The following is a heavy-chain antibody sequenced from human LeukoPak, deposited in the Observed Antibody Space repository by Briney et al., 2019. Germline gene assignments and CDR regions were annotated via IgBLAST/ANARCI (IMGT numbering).Heavy chain of an antibody. V-gene: IGHV3-11*04. CDR2: ISSSGSTI. J-gene: IGHJ4*02. Sequence: GGSLRLSCAASGFTFSDYYMSWIRQAPGKGLEWVSYISSSGSTIYYADSVRGRFTLSRDNANNTLYLQMNSLRVEDTAIYYCARATREYSSVSSYDYWGQGTLVTVSS. CDR3: ARATREYSSVSSYDY. D-gene: IGHD2/OR15-2a*01. CDR1: GFTFSDYY.